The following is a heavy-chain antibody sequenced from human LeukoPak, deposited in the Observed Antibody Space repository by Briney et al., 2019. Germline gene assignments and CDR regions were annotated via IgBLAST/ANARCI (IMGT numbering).Heavy chain of an antibody. D-gene: IGHD2-2*01. V-gene: IGHV3-23*01. J-gene: IGHJ5*02. Sequence: PGGSLRLSCAASGFTFSSYAMSWVRQAPGKGLEWVSAISGSGGSTYYADSVKGRFTISRDNSKNTLYLQMNSLRAEDTAVYYCAKDQVVVVPAAIPRRGYNWFDPWGQGTLVTVSS. CDR3: AKDQVVVVPAAIPRRGYNWFDP. CDR2: ISGSGGST. CDR1: GFTFSSYA.